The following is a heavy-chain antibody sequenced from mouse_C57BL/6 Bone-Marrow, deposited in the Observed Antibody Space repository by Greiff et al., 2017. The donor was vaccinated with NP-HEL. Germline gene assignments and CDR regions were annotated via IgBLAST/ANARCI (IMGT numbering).Heavy chain of an antibody. CDR1: GYTFTSYG. CDR2: IYPRSGNT. Sequence: VKLMESGAELARPGASVKLSCKASGYTFTSYGISWVKQRTGQGLEWIGEIYPRSGNTYYNEKFKGKATLTADKSSSTAYLQLSSLTSEDTAVYYCTTGTGYYAMDYWGQGTSVTVSS. D-gene: IGHD4-1*01. CDR3: TTGTGYYAMDY. J-gene: IGHJ4*01. V-gene: IGHV1-81*01.